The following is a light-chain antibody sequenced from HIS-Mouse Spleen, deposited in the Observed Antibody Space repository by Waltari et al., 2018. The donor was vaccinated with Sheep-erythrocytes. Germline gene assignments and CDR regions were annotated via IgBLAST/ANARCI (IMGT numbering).Light chain of an antibody. CDR2: KAS. V-gene: IGKV1-5*03. CDR1: QSISSW. CDR3: QQYNSYSWT. J-gene: IGKJ1*01. Sequence: DIQMTQSPSTLSASVGDRVTITGRASQSISSWLAWYQQKPGKAPKLLIYKASSLESGVPSRFSGSGSGTEFTLTISRLQPDDFATYYCQQYNSYSWTFGQGTKVEIK.